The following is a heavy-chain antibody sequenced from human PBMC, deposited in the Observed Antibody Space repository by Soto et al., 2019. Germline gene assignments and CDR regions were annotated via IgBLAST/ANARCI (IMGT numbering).Heavy chain of an antibody. V-gene: IGHV1-3*01. J-gene: IGHJ6*02. CDR1: GYTFTSYG. D-gene: IGHD3-10*01. CDR2: INAGNGNT. Sequence: GALVKVSCKASGYTFTSYGMHWVRQAPGQRLEWLGWINAGNGNTKYSQKFQGRVTITRDTSASTAYMELSSLRSEDTAVYYCASVSDYYGSGKRYYYGMDVWGQGTTVTVSS. CDR3: ASVSDYYGSGKRYYYGMDV.